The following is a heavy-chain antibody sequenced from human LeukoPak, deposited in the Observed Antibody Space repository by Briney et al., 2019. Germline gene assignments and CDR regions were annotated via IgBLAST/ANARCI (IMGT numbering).Heavy chain of an antibody. V-gene: IGHV3-33*03. J-gene: IGHJ4*02. Sequence: GGSLRLSCAASGFTFSSYGMHWVRQAPGKGLEWVAVIWYDGSNKYYADSVKGRFTISRDNAKNSVYLQMDSLRAEDTAVYYCGSGSTWLPRGQGTLVTVSS. D-gene: IGHD6-13*01. CDR2: IWYDGSNK. CDR3: GSGSTWLP. CDR1: GFTFSSYG.